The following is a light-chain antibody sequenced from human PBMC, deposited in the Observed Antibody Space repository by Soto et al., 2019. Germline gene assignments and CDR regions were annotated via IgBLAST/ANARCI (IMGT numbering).Light chain of an antibody. CDR1: QGISSA. J-gene: IGKJ4*01. CDR2: DVS. V-gene: IGKV1-13*02. Sequence: AIQLTQSPSSLSASVGDRVTITCRASQGISSALAWYQQKPGKSHNLLIYDVSSLESGGPSRFSGSGSGTDFTLAISSLQPEDFATYYCQQFNTSPALTFGGGTKVEIK. CDR3: QQFNTSPALT.